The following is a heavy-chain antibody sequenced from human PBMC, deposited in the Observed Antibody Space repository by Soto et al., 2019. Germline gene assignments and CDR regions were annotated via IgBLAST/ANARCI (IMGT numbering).Heavy chain of an antibody. D-gene: IGHD6-13*01. J-gene: IGHJ6*02. CDR2: IYTSGST. V-gene: IGHV4-4*07. CDR1: GGSISSYY. CDR3: ARRSVRGIAAVYGMDV. Sequence: KSSETLSLTCTVSGGSISSYYWSWIRQPAGKGLEWIGRIYTSGSTNYNPSLKSRVTMSVDTSKNQFSLKLSSVTAADTAVYYCARRSVRGIAAVYGMDVWGQGTTVPVSS.